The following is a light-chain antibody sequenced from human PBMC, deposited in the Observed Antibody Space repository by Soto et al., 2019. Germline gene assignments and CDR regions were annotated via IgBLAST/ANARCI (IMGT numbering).Light chain of an antibody. CDR2: GGD. V-gene: IGLV8-61*01. CDR1: SGSVSSRYY. CDR3: VLYMKGDIRV. J-gene: IGLJ2*01. Sequence: QTVVTQEASLSVSPGGTVTLTCGLTSGSVSSRYYPSWYRQDPGQSPRTLIYGGDIRSSGVPDRFSGSFLGSKAALTITGAQADDESVYYCVLYMKGDIRVFGGGTKLTVL.